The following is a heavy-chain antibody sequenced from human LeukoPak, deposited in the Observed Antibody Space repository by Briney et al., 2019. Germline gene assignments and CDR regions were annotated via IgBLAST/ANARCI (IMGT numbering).Heavy chain of an antibody. CDR1: GGSIGSYY. CDR2: IYYSGST. V-gene: IGHV4-59*01. J-gene: IGHJ4*02. D-gene: IGHD6-19*01. Sequence: SETLSLTCTVSGGSIGSYYWSWIRQPPGKGLEWIGYIYYSGSTNYNPSLKSRVTISVDTSKNQFSLKLSSVTAADTAVYYCARDAYSSGFFFDYWGQGTLVTVSS. CDR3: ARDAYSSGFFFDY.